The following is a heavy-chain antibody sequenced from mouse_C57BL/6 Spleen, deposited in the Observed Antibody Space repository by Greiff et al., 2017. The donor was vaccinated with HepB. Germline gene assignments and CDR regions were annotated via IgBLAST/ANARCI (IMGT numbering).Heavy chain of an antibody. D-gene: IGHD1-1*01. J-gene: IGHJ4*01. CDR2: IDPSDSYT. CDR3: AVFTTVVDYYAMDY. CDR1: GYTFTSYW. V-gene: IGHV1-50*01. Sequence: QVQLQQPGAELVKPGASVKLSCKASGYTFTSYWMQWVKQRPGQGLEWIGEIDPSDSYTNYNQKFKGKATLTVDTSSITAYMQLSSLTSEDSAVYYCAVFTTVVDYYAMDYWGQGTSVTVSS.